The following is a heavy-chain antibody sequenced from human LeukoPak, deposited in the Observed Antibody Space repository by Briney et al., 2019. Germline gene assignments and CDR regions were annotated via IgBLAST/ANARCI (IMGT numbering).Heavy chain of an antibody. V-gene: IGHV4-39*01. J-gene: IGHJ6*02. Sequence: PSETLSLTCTVSGGSISSGSYYWGWIRQPPGKGLEWIGSIYYSGSTYYNPSLKSRVTISVDTSKNQSSLKLSSVTAADTAVFYCARDIVATYGGYYYYGMDVWGQGTTVTVSS. CDR1: GGSISSGSYY. D-gene: IGHD5-12*01. CDR3: ARDIVATYGGYYYYGMDV. CDR2: IYYSGST.